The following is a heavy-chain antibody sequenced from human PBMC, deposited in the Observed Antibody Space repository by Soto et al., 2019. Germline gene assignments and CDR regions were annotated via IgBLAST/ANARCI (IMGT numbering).Heavy chain of an antibody. CDR3: TRHLHSGSDSHY. V-gene: IGHV3-73*02. Sequence: EVQLVESGGGLVQPGGSLKLSCAASGFTFSGSAMHWVRQASGKGLEWVGRIRSKANSYATAYAASVKGRFTISRDDSKNTAYLQMNSLKPEDTAVYYCTRHLHSGSDSHYWGQGTLVTVSS. J-gene: IGHJ4*02. CDR1: GFTFSGSA. CDR2: IRSKANSYAT. D-gene: IGHD2-21*02.